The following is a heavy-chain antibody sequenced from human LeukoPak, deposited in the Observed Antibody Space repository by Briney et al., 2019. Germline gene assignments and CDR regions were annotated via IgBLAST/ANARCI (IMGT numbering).Heavy chain of an antibody. Sequence: SETLSLTCTVSGGSISSYYWSWIRQPPGKGLEWIGYIYYSGSTNYNPSLKSRVTISVDTSKNQFSLKLSSVTAADTAVYYCARDFFGRDAFDIWGQGTMVTVSS. J-gene: IGHJ3*02. CDR2: IYYSGST. CDR1: GGSISSYY. CDR3: ARDFFGRDAFDI. V-gene: IGHV4-59*01. D-gene: IGHD3-3*01.